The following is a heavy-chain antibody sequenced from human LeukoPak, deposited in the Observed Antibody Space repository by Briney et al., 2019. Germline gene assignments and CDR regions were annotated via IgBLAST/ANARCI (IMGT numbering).Heavy chain of an antibody. CDR2: ISYSGSP. Sequence: PPQTLSPTCTLAAPYISSYYLGWVRHPAGEGRGGLGYISYSGSPSYNTSLHGRVTISMDTSKNQFSLKLTSVTAADTAVYYCARGIEQLAILNYWGQGTLVTVSS. D-gene: IGHD6-13*01. CDR1: APYISSYY. J-gene: IGHJ4*02. V-gene: IGHV4-59*01. CDR3: ARGIEQLAILNY.